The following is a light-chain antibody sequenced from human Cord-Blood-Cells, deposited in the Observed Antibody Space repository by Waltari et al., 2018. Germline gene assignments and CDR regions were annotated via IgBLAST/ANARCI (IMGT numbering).Light chain of an antibody. V-gene: IGKV4-1*01. Sequence: DIVMTQSPDSLAVSLGGKATSNCKSSHGVLYSSNNKNYLAWYQQKPGQPPKLLIYWASTRESGVPDRFSGSGSGTDFTLTISSLQAEDVAVYYCQQYYSTPFTFGPGTKVDIK. J-gene: IGKJ3*01. CDR1: HGVLYSSNNKNY. CDR2: WAS. CDR3: QQYYSTPFT.